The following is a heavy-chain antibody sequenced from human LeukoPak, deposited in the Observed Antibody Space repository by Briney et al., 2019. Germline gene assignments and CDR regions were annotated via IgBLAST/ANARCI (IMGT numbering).Heavy chain of an antibody. CDR1: GFTFSSYG. J-gene: IGHJ6*02. CDR3: AKDQITIFGVVIIRVPKRYGMDV. CDR2: ISYDGSNK. D-gene: IGHD3-3*01. Sequence: PGGSLRLSCAASGFTFSSYGMHWVRQAPGKGLEWVAVISYDGSNKYYADSVKGRFTISRDNSKNTLYLQMNSLRAEDTAVYYCAKDQITIFGVVIIRVPKRYGMDVWGQGTTVTVSS. V-gene: IGHV3-30*18.